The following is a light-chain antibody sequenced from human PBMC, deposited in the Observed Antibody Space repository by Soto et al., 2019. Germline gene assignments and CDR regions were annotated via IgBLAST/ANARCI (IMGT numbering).Light chain of an antibody. CDR1: QSVSSN. CDR3: QQYNNWPRT. V-gene: IGKV3-15*01. J-gene: IGKJ1*01. Sequence: EIVMTQSPATLSVSPGERATLSCRASQSVSSNLAWYQQKPGQAPRLLIYGASTRATGIPARFSGSGSGTEFTLTISSLQSEDLAVYYCQQYNNWPRTFGQGTMVDIK. CDR2: GAS.